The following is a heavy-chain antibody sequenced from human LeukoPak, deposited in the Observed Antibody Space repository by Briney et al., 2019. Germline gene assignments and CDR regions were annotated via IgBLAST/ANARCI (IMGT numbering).Heavy chain of an antibody. CDR2: IYHSGST. Sequence: SGTLSLTCAVSGGSISSSNWWSWVRQPPGKGLEWIGEIYHSGSTNYNPSLKSRVTISVDKSKNQFSLKLSSVTAADTAVYYCASRDYDNYYYYGMDVWAQGTTVTVSS. D-gene: IGHD3-9*01. CDR1: GGSISSSNW. V-gene: IGHV4-4*02. J-gene: IGHJ6*02. CDR3: ASRDYDNYYYYGMDV.